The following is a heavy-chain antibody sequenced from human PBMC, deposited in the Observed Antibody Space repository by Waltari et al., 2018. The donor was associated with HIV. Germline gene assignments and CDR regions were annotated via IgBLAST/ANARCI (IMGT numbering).Heavy chain of an antibody. Sequence: QVQLQESGPGLVKPSDTVSLTCTAPAGSVRSGSHYWSWIRQPPGKGLEWIGYIYCSGRTNYNPSLKSRVTISVDTSKNQFSLKLSSVTAADTAVYYCARKYDSDAFDIWGQGTMVTVSS. CDR1: AGSVRSGSHY. V-gene: IGHV4-61*01. J-gene: IGHJ3*02. D-gene: IGHD3-16*01. CDR2: IYCSGRT. CDR3: ARKYDSDAFDI.